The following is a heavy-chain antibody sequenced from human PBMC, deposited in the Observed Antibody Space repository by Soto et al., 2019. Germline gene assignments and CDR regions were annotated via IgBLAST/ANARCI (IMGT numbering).Heavy chain of an antibody. J-gene: IGHJ4*02. Sequence: QVQLVQSGAEVKKPGSSVKVSCKASGGTFSSYTISWVRQAPGQGLEWMGRIIPILGIANYAQKFQGRVTITADKSTSTAYMELSSLRSEDTAVYYCARDNYSGYDSTAPTDDYWGQGTLVTVSS. CDR3: ARDNYSGYDSTAPTDDY. V-gene: IGHV1-69*08. CDR2: IIPILGIA. D-gene: IGHD5-12*01. CDR1: GGTFSSYT.